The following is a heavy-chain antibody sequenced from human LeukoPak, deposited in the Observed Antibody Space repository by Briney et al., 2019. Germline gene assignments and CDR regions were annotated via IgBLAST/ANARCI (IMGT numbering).Heavy chain of an antibody. D-gene: IGHD2-2*01. CDR2: ISSSGNTI. J-gene: IGHJ6*03. Sequence: GGSLRLSCAASGFTFSHHNMNWVRQVPGKGLESVSYISSSGNTIYYADSVNGRFTISRDNAHGSLYLQMNSLRVEDTAIYYCAREGLPAAQSAYYYYYYYMDVWGKGTTVTISS. V-gene: IGHV3-48*01. CDR3: AREGLPAAQSAYYYYYYYMDV. CDR1: GFTFSHHN.